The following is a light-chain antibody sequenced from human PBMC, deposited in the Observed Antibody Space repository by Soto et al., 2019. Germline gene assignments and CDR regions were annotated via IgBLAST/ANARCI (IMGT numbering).Light chain of an antibody. CDR1: SSNIGSNT. CDR2: DND. Sequence: QSVLTQPPSASGAPGQRVTISCSGGSSNIGSNTVSWYHQLPGTAPKLLIYDNDQRPSGVPARLSGSKSGTSASLAISGLQSEDEADYYCAAWDDSLNGHVVFGGGTKLTVL. J-gene: IGLJ2*01. V-gene: IGLV1-44*01. CDR3: AAWDDSLNGHVV.